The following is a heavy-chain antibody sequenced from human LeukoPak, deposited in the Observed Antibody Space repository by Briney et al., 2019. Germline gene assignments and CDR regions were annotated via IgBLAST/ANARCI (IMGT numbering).Heavy chain of an antibody. CDR2: ISSGGSPI. CDR3: ARDGSATGSHDY. D-gene: IGHD2-15*01. CDR1: GFTFSNYS. V-gene: IGHV3-48*04. J-gene: IGHJ4*02. Sequence: GGSLRLSCAASGFTFSNYSMNWVRQAPGKGLEWVSYISSGGSPIYYADSVRGRFTISRDNAKNSLSLQMNGLRAEDTAVYYCARDGSATGSHDYWGQGTLVTVSS.